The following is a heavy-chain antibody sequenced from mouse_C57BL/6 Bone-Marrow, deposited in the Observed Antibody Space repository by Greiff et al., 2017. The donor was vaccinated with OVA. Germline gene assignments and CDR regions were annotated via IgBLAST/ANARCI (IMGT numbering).Heavy chain of an antibody. Sequence: VQLQQPGAELVMPGASVKLSCKASGYTFTSYWMHWVKQRPGQGLEWIGEIDPSDSYTNYNQKFKGKSTLTVEQSSSTAYMQLSSLTSEDSAVYYCAREGWLPYAMDDWGQGTSVTVSS. CDR3: AREGWLPYAMDD. CDR1: GYTFTSYW. CDR2: IDPSDSYT. V-gene: IGHV1-69*01. D-gene: IGHD2-3*01. J-gene: IGHJ4*01.